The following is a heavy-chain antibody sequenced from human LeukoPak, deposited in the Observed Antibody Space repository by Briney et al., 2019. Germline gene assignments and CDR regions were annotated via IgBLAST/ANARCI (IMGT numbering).Heavy chain of an antibody. J-gene: IGHJ4*02. V-gene: IGHV1-2*02. D-gene: IGHD3-3*01. Sequence: ASVKVSCKASGYTFTGYYMHWVRQAPGQGLEWMGWINPNSGGTNYAQKFQGRVTMTRDTSISTAYMELSRLRSDDTAVYYCARALSLEWLLSDYWGQGTLVTVS. CDR1: GYTFTGYY. CDR2: INPNSGGT. CDR3: ARALSLEWLLSDY.